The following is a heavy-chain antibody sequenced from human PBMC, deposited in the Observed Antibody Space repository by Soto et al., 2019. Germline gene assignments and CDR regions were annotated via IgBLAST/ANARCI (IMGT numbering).Heavy chain of an antibody. D-gene: IGHD4-17*01. CDR3: ARVLVGDYYYYGMDV. CDR2: ISYDGSNK. CDR1: GFTFSSYA. V-gene: IGHV3-30-3*01. J-gene: IGHJ6*01. Sequence: QVQLVESGGGVVQPGRSLRLSCAASGFTFSSYAMHWVRQAPGKGLEWVAVISYDGSNKYYADSVKGRFTISRDNSKNTLYLQMNSLRAEDTAVYYCARVLVGDYYYYGMDVW.